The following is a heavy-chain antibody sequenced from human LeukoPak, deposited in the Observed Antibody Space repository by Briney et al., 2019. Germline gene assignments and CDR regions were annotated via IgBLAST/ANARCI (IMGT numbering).Heavy chain of an antibody. J-gene: IGHJ4*02. CDR3: ARATEYYFDY. Sequence: GGSLRLSCAASGFTFSNYDMHWVRQAPGKGLEWVAFIRYDGSIKYYADSVKGRFTISRDNAKNSLYLQMNSLRAEDTAVYYCARATEYYFDYWGQGTLVTVSS. CDR1: GFTFSNYD. V-gene: IGHV3-30*02. CDR2: IRYDGSIK.